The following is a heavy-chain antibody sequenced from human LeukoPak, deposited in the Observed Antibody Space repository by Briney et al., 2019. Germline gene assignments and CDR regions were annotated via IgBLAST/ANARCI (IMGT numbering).Heavy chain of an antibody. Sequence: GGSLRLSCAASGFTFSSYSMNWVRQAPGKGLEWVSSISSSSSYIYYADSVKGRFTISRDNANNSLYLQMNSLRAEDTAVYYCARDISLFASAGPWFDPWGQGTLVAVSS. CDR2: ISSSSSYI. CDR3: ARDISLFASAGPWFDP. D-gene: IGHD6-13*01. J-gene: IGHJ5*02. V-gene: IGHV3-21*01. CDR1: GFTFSSYS.